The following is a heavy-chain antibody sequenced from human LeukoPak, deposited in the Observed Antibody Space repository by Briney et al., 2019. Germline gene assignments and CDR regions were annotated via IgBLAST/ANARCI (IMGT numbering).Heavy chain of an antibody. CDR3: ARASFRYGSGSYYNPLRVIDY. J-gene: IGHJ4*02. D-gene: IGHD3-10*01. CDR2: ISSSGSTI. CDR1: GFTFSDYY. Sequence: GGSVRLSCAASGFTFSDYYMSWIRQAPGKGLEWVSYISSSGSTIYYADSVKGRFTISRDNAKNSLYLQMNSLRAEDTAVYYCARASFRYGSGSYYNPLRVIDYWGQGTLVTVSS. V-gene: IGHV3-11*01.